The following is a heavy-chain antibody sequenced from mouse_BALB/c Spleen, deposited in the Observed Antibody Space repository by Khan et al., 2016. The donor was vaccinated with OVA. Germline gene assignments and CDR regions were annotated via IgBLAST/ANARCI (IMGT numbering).Heavy chain of an antibody. Sequence: EVELVESGGDLVKPGGSLKLSCAASEFTFSNYGMSWVRQTPDKRLEWVATISSGGDYTYYPDSVKGRFTISRDNAKNTLYLQMSSLKSADTAIXYCAGHETTMIFFAYWGQGTLGTVAA. J-gene: IGHJ3*01. CDR1: EFTFSNYG. V-gene: IGHV5-6*01. CDR3: AGHETTMIFFAY. CDR2: ISSGGDYT. D-gene: IGHD2-4*01.